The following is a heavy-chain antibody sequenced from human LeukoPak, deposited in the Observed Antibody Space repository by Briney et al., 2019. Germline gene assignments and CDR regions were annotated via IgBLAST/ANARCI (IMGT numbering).Heavy chain of an antibody. J-gene: IGHJ4*02. D-gene: IGHD2-2*02. CDR3: ARGTPYCSSASCYNY. V-gene: IGHV1-8*01. CDR2: MNPNSGNT. Sequence: ASVKVSCKASGYTFSSYDINWVRQAPGQGLEWMGWMNPNSGNTGYAQKFQGRVTMTRDTSISTAYMELSSLRSEDSAVYYCARGTPYCSSASCYNYWGQGTLVTVSS. CDR1: GYTFSSYD.